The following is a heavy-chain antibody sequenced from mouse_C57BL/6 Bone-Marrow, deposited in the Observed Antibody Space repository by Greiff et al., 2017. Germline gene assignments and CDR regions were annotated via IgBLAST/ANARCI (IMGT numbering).Heavy chain of an antibody. Sequence: EVHLVESGGDLVKPGGSLKLSCAASGFTFSSYGMSWVRQTPDKRLEWVATISSGGSYTYYPDSVKGRFTISRDNAKNTLYLQMSSLKSEDTAMYYCARHNWDDYFDYWGQGTTLTVSS. CDR3: ARHNWDDYFDY. J-gene: IGHJ2*01. V-gene: IGHV5-6*01. CDR1: GFTFSSYG. CDR2: ISSGGSYT. D-gene: IGHD4-1*01.